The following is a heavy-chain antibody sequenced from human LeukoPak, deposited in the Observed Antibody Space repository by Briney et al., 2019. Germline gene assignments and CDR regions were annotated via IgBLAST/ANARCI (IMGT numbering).Heavy chain of an antibody. J-gene: IGHJ4*02. CDR2: INPNSGGT. D-gene: IGHD7-27*01. CDR1: GYTFTGYY. CDR3: ARDRDWGGGGFDY. V-gene: IGHV1-2*02. Sequence: GASVKVSCKASGYTFTGYYMHWVRQAPGQGLEWMGWINPNSGGTNYAQKFQGRVSMTRDTSISTVYMELSRLRSDDTAVYYCARDRDWGGGGFDYWGQGTLVTVSS.